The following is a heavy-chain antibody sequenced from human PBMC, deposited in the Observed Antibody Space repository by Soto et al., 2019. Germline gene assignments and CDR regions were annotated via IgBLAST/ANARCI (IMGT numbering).Heavy chain of an antibody. CDR3: ARVISGYCSSTSCYRDYYYYYYMDV. J-gene: IGHJ6*03. V-gene: IGHV4-31*03. D-gene: IGHD2-2*01. CDR1: GGSISSGGYY. Sequence: SETLSLTCTVSGGSISSGGYYWSWIRQHPGKGLEWIGYIYYSGSTYYNPSLKSRVTISVDTSKNQFSLKLSSVTAADTAVYYCARVISGYCSSTSCYRDYYYYYYMDVWGKGTTVTVSS. CDR2: IYYSGST.